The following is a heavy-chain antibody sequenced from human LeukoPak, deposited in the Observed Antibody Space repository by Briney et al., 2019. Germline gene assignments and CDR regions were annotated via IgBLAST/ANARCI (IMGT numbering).Heavy chain of an antibody. CDR1: GGSISSYY. Sequence: PSETLSLTCTVSGGSISSYYWSWIRQPPGKGLERIGYIYYSGSTNYNPSLKSRVTISVDTSKNQFSLKLSSVTAADTAVYYCARVHYYDSSGYYLGNNWFDPWGQGTLVTVSS. V-gene: IGHV4-59*01. CDR3: ARVHYYDSSGYYLGNNWFDP. D-gene: IGHD3-22*01. J-gene: IGHJ5*02. CDR2: IYYSGST.